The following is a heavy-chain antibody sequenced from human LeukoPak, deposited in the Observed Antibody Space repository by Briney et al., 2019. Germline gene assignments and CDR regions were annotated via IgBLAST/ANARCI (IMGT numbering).Heavy chain of an antibody. CDR3: ARASSSGSYYPGLGY. J-gene: IGHJ4*02. CDR1: GYTFTGYY. CDR2: INPNSGGT. Sequence: ASVKVSCKASGYTFTGYYMHWVRQAPGQGLEWMGWINPNSGGTNYAQKFQGWVTMTRDTSISTAYMELSRLRSDDTAVYYCARASSSGSYYPGLGYWGQGTLVAVSS. V-gene: IGHV1-2*04. D-gene: IGHD1-26*01.